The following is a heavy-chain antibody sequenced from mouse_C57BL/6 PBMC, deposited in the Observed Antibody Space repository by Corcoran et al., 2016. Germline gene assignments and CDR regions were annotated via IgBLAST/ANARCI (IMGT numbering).Heavy chain of an antibody. CDR3: ARHPIYDGYYNFDY. J-gene: IGHJ2*01. D-gene: IGHD2-3*01. CDR1: GYTFTDYY. Sequence: QVQLQQSGPELVKPGASVKISCKASGYTFTDYYINWVKQRPGQGLEWIGWIFPGSGSTYYNEKFKGKATLTVDKSSSTAYMLLSSLTSEDSVVYFCARHPIYDGYYNFDYWGQGTTLTVSS. CDR2: IFPGSGST. V-gene: IGHV1-75*01.